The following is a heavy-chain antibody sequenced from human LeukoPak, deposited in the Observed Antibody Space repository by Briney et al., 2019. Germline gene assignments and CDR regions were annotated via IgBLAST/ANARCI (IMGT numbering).Heavy chain of an antibody. CDR2: ISAYNGET. J-gene: IGHJ1*01. CDR1: GYAFTTFG. Sequence: ASVKVSCKASGYAFTTFGISWVRQAPGQGLERVGWISAYNGETNYPQKLQGRVTMTTDTSTNTAYLELTRHRHKDTAVAYCARTAVFGSTYFQHWGQGNPVSVSP. CDR3: ARTAVFGSTYFQH. V-gene: IGHV1-18*01. D-gene: IGHD3-3*01.